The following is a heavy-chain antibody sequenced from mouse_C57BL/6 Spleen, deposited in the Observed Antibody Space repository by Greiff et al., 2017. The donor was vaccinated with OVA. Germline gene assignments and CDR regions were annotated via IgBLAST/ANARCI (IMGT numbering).Heavy chain of an antibody. Sequence: VQLKQSGAELVKPGASVKLSCTASGFNIQDYYMHWVKQRTEQGLEWIGRIDPEDGETKYAPKFQGKATITADTSSNTAYLQLSSLTSEDTGVYYCARGIWTRYDGYHWYFDVWGTGTTVTVSS. V-gene: IGHV14-2*01. D-gene: IGHD2-3*01. CDR3: ARGIWTRYDGYHWYFDV. CDR1: GFNIQDYY. CDR2: IDPEDGET. J-gene: IGHJ1*03.